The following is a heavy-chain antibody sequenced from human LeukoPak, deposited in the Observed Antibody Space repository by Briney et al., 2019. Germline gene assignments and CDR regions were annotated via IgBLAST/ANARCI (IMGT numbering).Heavy chain of an antibody. CDR1: GVSISSYY. CDR2: IHTSGST. J-gene: IGHJ4*02. Sequence: SETLSLTCNVSGVSISSYYWSWIRQPAGKGLEWIGRIHTSGSTNYNPSLKSRVTISVDTSKNQFSLKLSSVTAADTAVYYCARVSYQEGVDYWGQGTLVTVSS. CDR3: ARVSYQEGVDY. V-gene: IGHV4-4*07. D-gene: IGHD2-2*01.